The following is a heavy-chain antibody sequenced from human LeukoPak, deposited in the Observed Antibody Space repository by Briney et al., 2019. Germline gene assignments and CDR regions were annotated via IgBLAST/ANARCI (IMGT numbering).Heavy chain of an antibody. Sequence: ASVSVSCKASGYTFTIYGISWVRRAPGEGVGWMGWISAYNGNTNYAQKLQGRVTMTTDTSTSTAYMELRSLRSDDTAVYYCARVPPMTTVTISDYWGQGTLVTVSS. CDR3: ARVPPMTTVTISDY. CDR2: ISAYNGNT. CDR1: GYTFTIYG. V-gene: IGHV1-18*01. D-gene: IGHD4-11*01. J-gene: IGHJ4*02.